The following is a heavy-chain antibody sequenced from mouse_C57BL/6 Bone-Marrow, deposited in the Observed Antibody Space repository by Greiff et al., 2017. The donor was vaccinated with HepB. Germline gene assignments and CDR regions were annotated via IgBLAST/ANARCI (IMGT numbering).Heavy chain of an antibody. V-gene: IGHV1-52*01. Sequence: QVQLKQPGAELVRPGSSVKLSCKASGYTFTSYWMHWVKQRPIQGLEWIGNIDPSDSETHYNQKFKDKATLTVDKSSSTAYMQLSSLTSEDSAVYYCATIVTGYFDVWGTGTTVTVSS. J-gene: IGHJ1*03. CDR1: GYTFTSYW. D-gene: IGHD2-5*01. CDR3: ATIVTGYFDV. CDR2: IDPSDSET.